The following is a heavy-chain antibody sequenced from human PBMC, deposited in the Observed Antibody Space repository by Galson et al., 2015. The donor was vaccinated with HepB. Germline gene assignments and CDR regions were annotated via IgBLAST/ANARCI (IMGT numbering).Heavy chain of an antibody. CDR2: IIPIFGTA. V-gene: IGHV1-69*13. CDR3: ARGPGLRFYDSSGYFKYWYFDL. Sequence: SVKVSRKASGGTFSSYAISWVRQAPGQGLEWMGGIIPIFGTANYAQKFQGRVTITADESTSTAYMELSSLRSEDTAVYYCARGPGLRFYDSSGYFKYWYFDLWGRGTLVTVSS. J-gene: IGHJ2*01. D-gene: IGHD3-22*01. CDR1: GGTFSSYA.